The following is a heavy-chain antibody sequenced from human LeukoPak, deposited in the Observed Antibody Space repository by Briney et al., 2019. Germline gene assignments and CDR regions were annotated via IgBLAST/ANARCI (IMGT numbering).Heavy chain of an antibody. CDR2: IYYSGST. CDR1: GGSIRSYY. V-gene: IGHV4-59*01. J-gene: IGHJ4*02. D-gene: IGHD2-2*01. Sequence: SETLSLTCTVSGGSIRSYYWSWIRQPPGKGLEWIGYIYYSGSTNYNPSLKSRVTISVDTSKNQFSLKLSSVTAADTAVYYCARVTGLCSSTSCLYFDYWGQGTLVTVSS. CDR3: ARVTGLCSSTSCLYFDY.